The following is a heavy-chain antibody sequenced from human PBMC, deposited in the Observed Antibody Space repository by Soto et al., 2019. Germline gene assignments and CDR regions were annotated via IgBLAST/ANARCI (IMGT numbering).Heavy chain of an antibody. Sequence: PSETLSLTCAVYGGSFSGCYWSWIRQSPGQGLEWIGEINHSGSTNYNPSLKSRITISVDTSKKQFSLKLTSVTAADTAVYYCARGWRFDPWGQGTLVTVSS. CDR3: ARGWRFDP. CDR2: INHSGST. V-gene: IGHV4-34*01. D-gene: IGHD3-3*01. CDR1: GGSFSGCY. J-gene: IGHJ5*02.